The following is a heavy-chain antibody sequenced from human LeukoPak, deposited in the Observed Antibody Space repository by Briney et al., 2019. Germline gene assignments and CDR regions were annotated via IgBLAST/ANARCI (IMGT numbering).Heavy chain of an antibody. D-gene: IGHD1-26*01. J-gene: IGHJ3*02. CDR1: GGAIRSQY. V-gene: IGHV4-59*11. Sequence: SETLSLTCTVSGGAIRSQYWSWIRQPPGKGLEWIGYIYYTGNSNYNPSLKSRVTISVDTSKNQFSLKLSSMTAADTAVYYCARHSPPFIVGATSAFDIWGQGTMVTVSS. CDR2: IYYTGNS. CDR3: ARHSPPFIVGATSAFDI.